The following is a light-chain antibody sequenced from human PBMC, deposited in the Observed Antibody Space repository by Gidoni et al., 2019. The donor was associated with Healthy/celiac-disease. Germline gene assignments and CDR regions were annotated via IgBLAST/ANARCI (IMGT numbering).Light chain of an antibody. J-gene: IGLJ1*01. CDR2: EVS. CDR3: SSYTSSSTQV. V-gene: IGLV2-14*01. CDR1: SSDVGGYNY. Sequence: QSALTPPASVSGSPGQSITISCTGTSSDVGGYNYVSWYQQHAGKAPNLMSDEVSKRPSGFSNRVYGSTSGNTASLTSSGRQAEDEADYYCSSYTSSSTQVFGTGTKVTVL.